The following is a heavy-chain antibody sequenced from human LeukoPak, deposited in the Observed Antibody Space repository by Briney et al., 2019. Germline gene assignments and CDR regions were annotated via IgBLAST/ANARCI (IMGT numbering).Heavy chain of an antibody. CDR3: AGYYDSSGPMGYRI. CDR1: GGSISSGSYF. CDR2: IYTSGST. J-gene: IGHJ3*02. V-gene: IGHV4-61*02. D-gene: IGHD3-22*01. Sequence: SRTLSLTCTVSGGSISSGSYFWSWIRQPPGKGLEWIGRIYTSGSTKYNPSLKSRVTISVDTSRNQFSLKLSSVTAADTAVYYCAGYYDSSGPMGYRIWGQGTMVTVSS.